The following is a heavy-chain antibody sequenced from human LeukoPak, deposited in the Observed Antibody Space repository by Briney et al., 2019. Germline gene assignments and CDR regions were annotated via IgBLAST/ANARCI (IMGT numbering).Heavy chain of an antibody. V-gene: IGHV1-69*06. CDR3: ARSSGSGTYGYGNFDY. J-gene: IGHJ4*02. CDR1: GGTFSSYA. Sequence: ASVKVSCKASGGTFSSYAISWVRQAPGQGLEWMGGIIPIFGTANYAQKFQGRVTITADKSTSTAYMELSSLRSDDTAVYYCARSSGSGTYGYGNFDYWGQGTLVTVSS. D-gene: IGHD3-10*01. CDR2: IIPIFGTA.